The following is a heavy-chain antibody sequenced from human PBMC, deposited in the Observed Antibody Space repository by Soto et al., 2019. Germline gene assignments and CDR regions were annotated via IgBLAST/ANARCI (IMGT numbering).Heavy chain of an antibody. D-gene: IGHD4-17*01. CDR2: ISGSGGST. CDR3: ATPSDYPFPGGMDV. V-gene: IGHV3-23*01. J-gene: IGHJ6*02. CDR1: GFTFSSYA. Sequence: GVSLRLSCAASGFTFSSYAMSWVRQAPGKGLEWVSAISGSGGSTYYADSVKGRFTISRDNSKNTLYLQMNSLRAEDTAVYYCATPSDYPFPGGMDVWGQGTTVTVS.